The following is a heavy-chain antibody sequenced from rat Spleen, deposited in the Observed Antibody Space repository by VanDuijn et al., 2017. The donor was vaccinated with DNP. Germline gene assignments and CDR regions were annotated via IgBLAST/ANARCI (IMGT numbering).Heavy chain of an antibody. CDR3: ARTGSFDY. Sequence: EVQLVESGGGLVQPGRSLKLSCAASGFTFSDYNMAWVRQAPKKGLEWVATISYDGSSTYYRDSVKGRFTISRDNAKSTLYLQMDSLRSEDTATSYCARTGSFDYWGQGVMVTVSS. J-gene: IGHJ2*01. CDR2: ISYDGSST. CDR1: GFTFSDYN. V-gene: IGHV5-7*01. D-gene: IGHD5-1*01.